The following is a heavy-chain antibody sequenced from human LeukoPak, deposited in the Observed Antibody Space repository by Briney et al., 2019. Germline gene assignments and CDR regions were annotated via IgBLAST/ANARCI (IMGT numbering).Heavy chain of an antibody. CDR3: AKGSNYAPSYYFDY. CDR1: GFTFSSYA. Sequence: GGSLRLSCAASGFTFSSYAMSWVRQAPGKGLEWVSAISGSGGSTYYADSVKGRFTISRDNSKNTLYPQMNSLRAEDTAVYYCAKGSNYAPSYYFDYWGQGTLVTVSS. D-gene: IGHD4-11*01. V-gene: IGHV3-23*01. J-gene: IGHJ4*02. CDR2: ISGSGGST.